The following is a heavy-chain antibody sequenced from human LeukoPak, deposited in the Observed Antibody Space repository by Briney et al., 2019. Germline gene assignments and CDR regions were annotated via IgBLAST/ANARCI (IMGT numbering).Heavy chain of an antibody. J-gene: IGHJ1*01. CDR1: RDSISSYY. Sequence: SETPSLTCTLPRDSISSYYWSWIRQTPGEGLEWIGYLFYSGNTNSNPSLKSRVTISADTSKNQFSLRLNSVTAADTAVYFCGRVRTGNTGSPEYFEDWGQGTLVTVSS. CDR2: LFYSGNT. CDR3: GRVRTGNTGSPEYFED. D-gene: IGHD5-12*01. V-gene: IGHV4-59*01.